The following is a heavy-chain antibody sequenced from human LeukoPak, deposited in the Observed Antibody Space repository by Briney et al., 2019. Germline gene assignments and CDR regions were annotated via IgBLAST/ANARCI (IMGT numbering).Heavy chain of an antibody. CDR3: ARVGGYSGYDFWRYYYYMDV. V-gene: IGHV4-39*07. Sequence: WVRQAPGKGLEWIGSIYYSGSTYYNPSLKSRVTISVDTSKNQFSLKLSSVTAADTAVYYCARVGGYSGYDFWRYYYYMDVWGKGTTVTVS. J-gene: IGHJ6*03. D-gene: IGHD5-12*01. CDR2: IYYSGST.